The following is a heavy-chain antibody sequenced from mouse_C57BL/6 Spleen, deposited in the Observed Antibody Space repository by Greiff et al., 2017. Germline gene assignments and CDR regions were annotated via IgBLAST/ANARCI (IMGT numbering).Heavy chain of an antibody. D-gene: IGHD2-1*01. J-gene: IGHJ2*01. CDR1: GFTFSSYA. CDR3: ARDHYGNYLDY. CDR2: ISDGGSYT. Sequence: EVKVVESGGGLVKPGGSLKLSCAASGFTFSSYAMSWVRQTPEKRLEWVATISDGGSYTYYPDNVKGRFTISRNNAKNNLYLQMSHLKSEDTAMYYGARDHYGNYLDYWGQGTTLTVSS. V-gene: IGHV5-4*01.